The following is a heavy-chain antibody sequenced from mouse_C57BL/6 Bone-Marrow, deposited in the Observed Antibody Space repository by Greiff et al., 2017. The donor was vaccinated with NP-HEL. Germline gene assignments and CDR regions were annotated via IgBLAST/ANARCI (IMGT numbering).Heavy chain of an antibody. Sequence: VQLKESGGDLVKPGGSLKLSCAASGFTFSSYGMSWVRQTPDKRLEWVATISSGCSYTYYPDSVKGRFTISRDNAKNTLYLQMSSLKSEDTAMYYCAITTVVATDWYFDVWGTGTTVTVSS. CDR1: GFTFSSYG. V-gene: IGHV5-6*01. D-gene: IGHD1-1*01. J-gene: IGHJ1*03. CDR3: AITTVVATDWYFDV. CDR2: ISSGCSYT.